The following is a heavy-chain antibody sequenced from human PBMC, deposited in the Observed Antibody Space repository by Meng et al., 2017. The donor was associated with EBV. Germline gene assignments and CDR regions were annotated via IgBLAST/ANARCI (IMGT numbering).Heavy chain of an antibody. V-gene: IGHV1-8*01. J-gene: IGHJ5*02. D-gene: IGHD2-15*01. CDR1: GYTFTSYD. CDR3: ARGRGVYCSGGSCYPGWFDP. Sequence: QVGGVQAGAEVKKPGASVKVSCKASGYTFTSYDINWVRQATGQGLEWMGWMNPNSGNTGYAQKFQGRVTMTRNTSISTAYMELSSLRSEDTAVYYCARGRGVYCSGGSCYPGWFDPWGQGTLVTVSS. CDR2: MNPNSGNT.